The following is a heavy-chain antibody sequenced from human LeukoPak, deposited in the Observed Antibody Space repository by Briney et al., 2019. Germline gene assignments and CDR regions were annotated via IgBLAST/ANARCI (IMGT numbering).Heavy chain of an antibody. CDR1: GGSISSYY. CDR2: INHSGST. V-gene: IGHV4-34*01. J-gene: IGHJ6*03. Sequence: SETLSLTCTVSGGSISSYYWSWIRQPPGKGLEWIGEINHSGSTNYNPSLKSRVTISVDTSKNQFSLKLSSVTAADTAVYYCARGRGYSYGFSHYYYYMDVWGKGTTVTVSS. CDR3: ARGRGYSYGFSHYYYYMDV. D-gene: IGHD5-18*01.